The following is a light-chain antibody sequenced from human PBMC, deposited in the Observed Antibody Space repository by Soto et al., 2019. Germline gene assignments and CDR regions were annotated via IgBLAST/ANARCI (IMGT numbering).Light chain of an antibody. CDR2: EAS. Sequence: QSVLTQPASVSGSPGQSITISCTGTSSDVGAYKFVSWFQQHPGKAPKLMMYEASYRPSVVSNRFSGSKSGNTASLTILGLRSEDEADYYCSSLTTNTTVVFGGGTKLTVL. J-gene: IGLJ2*01. CDR1: SSDVGAYKF. V-gene: IGLV2-14*01. CDR3: SSLTTNTTVV.